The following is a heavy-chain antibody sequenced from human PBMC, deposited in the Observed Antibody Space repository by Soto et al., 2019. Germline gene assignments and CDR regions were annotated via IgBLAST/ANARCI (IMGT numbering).Heavy chain of an antibody. CDR2: IDGSGTTK. D-gene: IGHD3-10*01. CDR3: ARGFGRFNY. CDR1: GFTFNDFE. J-gene: IGHJ4*02. V-gene: IGHV3-48*03. Sequence: GGSLRLSCGVSGFTFNDFEMNWVRQAPGKGLEWLAYIDGSGTTKKYADSVRGRFTISRDNPNSSLFLQMSSLSAADTAIYYCARGFGRFNYWGQGTLVSVSS.